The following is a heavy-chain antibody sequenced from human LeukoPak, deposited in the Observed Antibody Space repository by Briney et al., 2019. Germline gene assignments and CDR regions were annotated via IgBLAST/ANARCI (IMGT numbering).Heavy chain of an antibody. CDR1: GGSFSGYY. CDR3: ARTPNYDFWSGYMDV. CDR2: INHSGST. D-gene: IGHD3-3*01. V-gene: IGHV4-34*01. J-gene: IGHJ6*03. Sequence: PSETLSLTCAVYGGSFSGYYWSWIRQPPGKGLEWIGEINHSGSTNYNPSLKSRVTISVDTSKNQFSLKLSSVTAADTAVYYCARTPNYDFWSGYMDVWGKGTTVTVSS.